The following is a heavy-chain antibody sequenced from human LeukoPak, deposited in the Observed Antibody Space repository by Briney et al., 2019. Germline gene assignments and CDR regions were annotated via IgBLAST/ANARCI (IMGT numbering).Heavy chain of an antibody. Sequence: ASVKVSCKTSGYSFTVYNMHWVRQAPGQGLEWMGWINPNSGGTNYAQKFQDRVTMTRDTSISTAYMELNSLTSDDTAVYYCARDAIAVAGLGGYWGQGTLVTVSS. CDR1: GYSFTVYN. D-gene: IGHD6-19*01. CDR3: ARDAIAVAGLGGY. V-gene: IGHV1-2*02. J-gene: IGHJ4*02. CDR2: INPNSGGT.